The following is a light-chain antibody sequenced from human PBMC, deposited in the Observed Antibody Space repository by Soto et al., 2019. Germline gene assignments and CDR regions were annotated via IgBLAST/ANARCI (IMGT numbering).Light chain of an antibody. CDR1: QDISGC. J-gene: IGKJ4*01. CDR2: AAS. CDR3: LQHNSYPLT. V-gene: IGKV1-9*01. Sequence: DIQLTQSPSFLSASVGDRVTITCRASQDISGCLAWFQQKPGKAAKRLIYAASSFQSGVPSRLFGSRSGTEFTLTISSLQPEDFATYYCLQHNSYPLTFGGGTKVDIK.